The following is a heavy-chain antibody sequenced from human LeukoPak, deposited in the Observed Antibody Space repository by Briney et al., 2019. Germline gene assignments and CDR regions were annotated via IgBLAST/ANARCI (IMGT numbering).Heavy chain of an antibody. D-gene: IGHD3-10*01. J-gene: IGHJ4*02. Sequence: NPSETLSLTCTVSGGSISSYYWSWIRQPPGKGLEWIGYIYYSGSTNYNPSLKSRVTISVDTSKNQFSLKLSSVTAADTAVYYCARDHFGSLDSWGQGILVTVSS. CDR2: IYYSGST. CDR3: ARDHFGSLDS. V-gene: IGHV4-59*01. CDR1: GGSISSYY.